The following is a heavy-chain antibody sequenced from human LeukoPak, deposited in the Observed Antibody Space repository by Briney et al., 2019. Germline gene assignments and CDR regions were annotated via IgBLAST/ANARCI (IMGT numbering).Heavy chain of an antibody. V-gene: IGHV3-66*04. CDR2: IYSGGST. Sequence: GGSLRLSCAASGFTVSSNYMSWVRQAPGKGLEWVSVIYSGGSTYYADSVKGRFTISRDNSKNTLYLQMNSLRAEDTAVYYCASQTPTTVAIDIWGQGTMVTVSS. J-gene: IGHJ3*02. D-gene: IGHD4-23*01. CDR3: ASQTPTTVAIDI. CDR1: GFTVSSNY.